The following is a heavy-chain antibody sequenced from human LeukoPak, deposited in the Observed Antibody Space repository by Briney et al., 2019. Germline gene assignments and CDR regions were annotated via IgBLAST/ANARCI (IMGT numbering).Heavy chain of an antibody. Sequence: PGGSLRLSCAASGFTFSSYAMHWVRQAPGKGLEWVAVISYDGSNKYYADSVKGRFTISRDNSKNTLYLQMSSLRAEDTAVYYCARVASSGWSGNDYWGQGTLVTVSS. D-gene: IGHD6-19*01. CDR1: GFTFSSYA. CDR2: ISYDGSNK. V-gene: IGHV3-30-3*01. J-gene: IGHJ4*02. CDR3: ARVASSGWSGNDY.